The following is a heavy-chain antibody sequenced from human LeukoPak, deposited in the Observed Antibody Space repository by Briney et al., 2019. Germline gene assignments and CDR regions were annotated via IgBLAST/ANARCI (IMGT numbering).Heavy chain of an antibody. D-gene: IGHD6-13*01. CDR3: ARGGYSSSWYRPYYYGMDV. CDR2: IYYSGST. J-gene: IGHJ6*02. CDR1: GGSFSSYY. Sequence: PSETLSLTCAVYGGSFSSYYWSWIRQPPGKGLEWIGYIYYSGSTNYNPSLKSRVTIPVDTSKNQFSLKLSSVTAADTAVYYCARGGYSSSWYRPYYYGMDVWGQGTTVTVSS. V-gene: IGHV4-59*08.